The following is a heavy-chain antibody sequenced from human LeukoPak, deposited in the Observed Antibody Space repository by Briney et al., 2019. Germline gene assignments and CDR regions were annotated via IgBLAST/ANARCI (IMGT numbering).Heavy chain of an antibody. Sequence: SETLSLTCTVSGASVSSGDYHWSWVRQAPGKGLEWIGHNQNPSYNPSLKSRVVISIHTSRNQFSLTSNTVTAADTATYFCVTYFVNGGGRGHWGPGALVTVSS. CDR2: HNQNP. D-gene: IGHD3-9*01. CDR1: GASVSSGDYH. V-gene: IGHV4-61*08. CDR3: VTYFVNGGGRGH. J-gene: IGHJ4*02.